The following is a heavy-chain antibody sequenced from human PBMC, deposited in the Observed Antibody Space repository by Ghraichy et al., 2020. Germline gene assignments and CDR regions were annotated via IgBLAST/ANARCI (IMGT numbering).Heavy chain of an antibody. J-gene: IGHJ6*02. Sequence: SETLSLTCTVSGGSMSSSSYYWGWIRQPPGKGLEWIGSIYYSGSTYYNPSLKSRVTISVDTSKNQFSLKLSSVTAADTAVYYCARRVMTTVTHGAYGMDVWGQGTTVTVSS. CDR1: GGSMSSSSYY. D-gene: IGHD4-11*01. CDR3: ARRVMTTVTHGAYGMDV. V-gene: IGHV4-39*01. CDR2: IYYSGST.